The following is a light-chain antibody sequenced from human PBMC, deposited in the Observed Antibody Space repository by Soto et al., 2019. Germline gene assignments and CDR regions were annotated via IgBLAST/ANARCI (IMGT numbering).Light chain of an antibody. V-gene: IGKV1-5*01. CDR3: QHYDSFWS. J-gene: IGKJ1*01. CDR1: QSISIW. Sequence: DIQMTQSPSTLSASVGDRVTITCRASQSISIWLAWYQQKPGKAPKLLVYDASTLETGVPSRFSGSGSGAEFTLTITGLQPEDIATYSCQHYDSFWSFGQGTKVDIK. CDR2: DAS.